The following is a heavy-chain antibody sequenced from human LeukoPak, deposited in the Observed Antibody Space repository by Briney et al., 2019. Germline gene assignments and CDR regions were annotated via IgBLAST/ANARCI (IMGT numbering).Heavy chain of an antibody. V-gene: IGHV3-33*01. J-gene: IGHJ4*02. D-gene: IGHD6-19*01. CDR3: ARDQTQYSSGWYEY. CDR1: GFTFSSYG. Sequence: GGSLRLSCAASGFTFSSYGMHWVRQAPGKGLEWVGVIWYDGSNKYYADSVKGRFTTSRDNSKNTLYLQMNSLRAEDTAVYYCARDQTQYSSGWYEYWGQGTLVTVSS. CDR2: IWYDGSNK.